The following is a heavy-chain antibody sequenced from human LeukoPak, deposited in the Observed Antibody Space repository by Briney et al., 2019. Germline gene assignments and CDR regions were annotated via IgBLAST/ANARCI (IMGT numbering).Heavy chain of an antibody. J-gene: IGHJ3*02. D-gene: IGHD3-22*01. CDR1: GGTFSSYA. Sequence: GASVKVSCKASGGTFSSYAISWVRQAPGQGLEWMGRIIPILGIANYAQKFQGRVTITADKSTSTAYMELSSLRSEDTAVYYCARDRDSSGYSDAFDIWGQGTTVTVSS. V-gene: IGHV1-69*04. CDR3: ARDRDSSGYSDAFDI. CDR2: IIPILGIA.